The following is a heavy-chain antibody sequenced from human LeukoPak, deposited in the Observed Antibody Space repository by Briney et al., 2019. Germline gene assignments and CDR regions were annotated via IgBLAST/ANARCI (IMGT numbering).Heavy chain of an antibody. CDR2: IYYSGST. CDR1: GGSISSSSYY. D-gene: IGHD3-22*01. J-gene: IGHJ3*02. Sequence: SETLSLTCTASGGSISSSSYYWGWIRQPPGKGLEWIGSIYYSGSTYYNPSLKSRVTISVDTSKNQFSLKLSSVTAADTAVYYCARGERRLYDSSGYDAFDIWGQGTMVTVSS. CDR3: ARGERRLYDSSGYDAFDI. V-gene: IGHV4-39*01.